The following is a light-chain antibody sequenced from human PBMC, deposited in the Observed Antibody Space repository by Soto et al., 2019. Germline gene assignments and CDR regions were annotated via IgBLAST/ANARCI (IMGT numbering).Light chain of an antibody. Sequence: EIVLTQSPGTLSLSPGERATLSCRTSQSVSSNSLAWYQQKPGQAPRLLIYGASSRATGIPDRFSGSGSETDFSLTISRLEPEDFAVYYCQQYGSSPETFGQGTKVDIK. CDR2: GAS. CDR1: QSVSSNS. V-gene: IGKV3-20*01. CDR3: QQYGSSPET. J-gene: IGKJ1*01.